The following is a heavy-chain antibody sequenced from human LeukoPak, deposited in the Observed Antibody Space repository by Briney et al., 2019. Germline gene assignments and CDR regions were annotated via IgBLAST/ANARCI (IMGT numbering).Heavy chain of an antibody. CDR2: ISGSGGST. D-gene: IGHD3-22*01. V-gene: IGHV3-23*01. CDR1: GFTFSSYA. CDR3: AKDYYDSSGYWDY. Sequence: GGSLRLSCAASGFTFSSYAMSWVRQAPGQGLEWVSAISGSGGSTYYADSVKGRFTISRDNSKNTLYLQMNSLRAEDTAVYYCAKDYYDSSGYWDYWGQGTLVTVSS. J-gene: IGHJ4*02.